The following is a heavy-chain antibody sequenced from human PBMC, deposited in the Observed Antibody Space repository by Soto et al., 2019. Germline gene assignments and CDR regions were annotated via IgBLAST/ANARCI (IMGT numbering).Heavy chain of an antibody. CDR1: GFMFSSHW. Sequence: GGSLRLSCAASGFMFSSHWMHWVRQAPGKGLVWVSRISADGSNTYYADSVKGRFTISRDNSKNTLYLQMNSLRAEDTAVYYCAKDCSGGSCRDYWGQGTLVTV. J-gene: IGHJ4*02. CDR3: AKDCSGGSCRDY. CDR2: ISADGSNT. V-gene: IGHV3-74*01. D-gene: IGHD2-15*01.